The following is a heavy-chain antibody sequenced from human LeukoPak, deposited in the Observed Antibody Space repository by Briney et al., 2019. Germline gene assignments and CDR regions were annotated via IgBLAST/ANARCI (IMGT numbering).Heavy chain of an antibody. CDR1: GFTFSSYW. CDR2: IKQDGSEK. J-gene: IGHJ4*02. V-gene: IGHV3-7*01. CDR3: ARGGWSSGSYCDY. D-gene: IGHD1-26*01. Sequence: GGSLRLSCAASGFTFSSYWMSWVRQAPGKGLEWVANIKQDGSEKYYVDSVKGRFTISRDNAKNSLYLQMNSLRAEDTAVYYCARGGWSSGSYCDYWGQGTLVTVSS.